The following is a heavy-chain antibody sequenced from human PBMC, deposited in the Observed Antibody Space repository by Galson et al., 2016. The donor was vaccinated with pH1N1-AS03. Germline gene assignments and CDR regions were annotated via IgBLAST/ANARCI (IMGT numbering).Heavy chain of an antibody. J-gene: IGHJ6*02. CDR2: IIPIFDTP. D-gene: IGHD3-9*01. V-gene: IGHV1-69*13. CDR1: GGTFNSYT. CDR3: ARDQGSYYDNVIGLHGMDV. Sequence: SVKVSCKASGGTFNSYTINWVRQAPGQGLEWMGGIIPIFDTPIYAQRFQGKVTITADESASRVYLELRSLRSEDTAVYYCARDQGSYYDNVIGLHGMDVWGQGTTVIVSS.